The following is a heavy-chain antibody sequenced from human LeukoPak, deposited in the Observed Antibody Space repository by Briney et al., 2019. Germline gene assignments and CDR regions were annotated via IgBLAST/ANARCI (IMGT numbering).Heavy chain of an antibody. V-gene: IGHV3-33*01. CDR1: GFSFSSYG. CDR2: IWYDGTNK. Sequence: GRSLRLSCAASGFSFSSYGMHWVRQAPGKGLEWVAVIWYDGTNKYYADSVKGRFTISRDNSKNTLYLQMNSLRAEDTAVYYCARDNSVAGTNNWFDPWGQGTLVTVSS. D-gene: IGHD6-19*01. CDR3: ARDNSVAGTNNWFDP. J-gene: IGHJ5*02.